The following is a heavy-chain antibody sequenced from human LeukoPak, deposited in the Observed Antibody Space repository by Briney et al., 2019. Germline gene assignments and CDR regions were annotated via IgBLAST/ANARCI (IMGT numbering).Heavy chain of an antibody. CDR2: INAGNGNT. J-gene: IGHJ4*02. V-gene: IGHV1-3*01. CDR3: ARGGDIVVVVAATTNFDY. Sequence: ASVKVSCKASGYTFTSYAMHWVRQAPGQRLEWMGWINAGNGNTKYSQKFQGRVTITGDTSASTAYMELSSLRSEDTAVYYCARGGDIVVVVAATTNFDYWGQGTLVTVSS. D-gene: IGHD2-15*01. CDR1: GYTFTSYA.